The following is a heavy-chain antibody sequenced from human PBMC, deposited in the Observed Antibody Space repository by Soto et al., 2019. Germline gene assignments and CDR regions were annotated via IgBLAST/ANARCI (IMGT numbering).Heavy chain of an antibody. V-gene: IGHV1-2*02. CDR1: GYTFTGYY. Sequence: ASVKVCGEASGYTFTGYYIHWVRQAPGQGLEWMGWINPNSGGTNYAQKFQGRVTMTRDTSISTAYMELSRLRSDDTAVYYCARVAAAGTFYGMDVWGQGTTVTVSS. D-gene: IGHD6-13*01. CDR3: ARVAAAGTFYGMDV. J-gene: IGHJ6*02. CDR2: INPNSGGT.